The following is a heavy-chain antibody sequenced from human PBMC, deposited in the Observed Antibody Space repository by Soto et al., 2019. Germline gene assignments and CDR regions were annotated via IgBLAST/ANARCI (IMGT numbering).Heavy chain of an antibody. CDR1: GFTFSSYG. J-gene: IGHJ4*02. D-gene: IGHD3-3*01. V-gene: IGHV3-30*18. Sequence: LRLSCAAAGFTFSSYGMHWVRQAPGKGLEWVAVISYDGSNKYYADSVKGRFTISRDNSKNTLYLQMNSLRAEDTPVYYCAKDFSHDFWGQVTRVIFSS. CDR3: AKDFSHDF. CDR2: ISYDGSNK.